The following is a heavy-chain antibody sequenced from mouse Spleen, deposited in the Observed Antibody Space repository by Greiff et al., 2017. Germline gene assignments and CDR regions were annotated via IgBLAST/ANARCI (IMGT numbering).Heavy chain of an antibody. J-gene: IGHJ4*01. D-gene: IGHD1-1*01. CDR2: ISYDGSN. CDR3: ASGSSLYYYAMDY. Sequence: EVQLVESGPGLVKPSQSLSLTCSVTGYSITSGYYWNWIRQFPGNKLEWMGYISYDGSNNYNPSLKNRISITRDTSKNQFFLKLNSVTTEDTATYYCASGSSLYYYAMDYWGQGTSVTVSS. V-gene: IGHV3-6*01. CDR1: GYSITSGYY.